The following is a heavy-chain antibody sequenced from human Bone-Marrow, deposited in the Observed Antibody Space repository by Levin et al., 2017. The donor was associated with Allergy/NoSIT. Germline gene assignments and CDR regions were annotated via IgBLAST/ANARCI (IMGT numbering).Heavy chain of an antibody. J-gene: IGHJ2*01. CDR3: ARGFSYDWHFDL. CDR2: IYPGNSDT. Sequence: GESLKISCKGSGYSFPAYWISWVRHMPGRGLEWMGIIYPGNSDTRYSPSFQGQVTISADNSITTAYLQLNSLKASDTAMYYCARGFSYDWHFDLWGRGTLVTVSS. D-gene: IGHD5-18*01. V-gene: IGHV5-51*01. CDR1: GYSFPAYW.